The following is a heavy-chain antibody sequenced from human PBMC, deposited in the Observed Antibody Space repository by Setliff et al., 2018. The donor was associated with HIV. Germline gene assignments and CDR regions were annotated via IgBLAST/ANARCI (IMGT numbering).Heavy chain of an antibody. CDR2: ISSSGGST. V-gene: IGHV3-23*01. D-gene: IGHD6-19*01. CDR1: GFTFSSHA. CDR3: AKESRIAVAGPCDY. J-gene: IGHJ4*02. Sequence: PGGSLRLSCAASGFTFSSHALNWVRQAPGKGLEWVSVISSSGGSTHYADSVKGRFTISRDNSKNTLYLQMNSLRAEDTAVYYCAKESRIAVAGPCDYWGQGTLVTVS.